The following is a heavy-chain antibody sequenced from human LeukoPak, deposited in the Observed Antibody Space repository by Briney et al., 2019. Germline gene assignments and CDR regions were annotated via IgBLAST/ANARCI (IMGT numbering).Heavy chain of an antibody. CDR3: ARSSTSPAHYYYGMDV. V-gene: IGHV4-59*01. J-gene: IGHJ6*02. D-gene: IGHD2-2*01. CDR2: IHYSGST. CDR1: SGSISNYY. Sequence: SETLSLTCGVSSGSISNYYWSWIRQPPGKGLEWIAYIHYSGSTHYNPSLRSRATISVDTSKNQFSLKLSSVTAADTAVYYCARSSTSPAHYYYGMDVWGQGTTVTVSS.